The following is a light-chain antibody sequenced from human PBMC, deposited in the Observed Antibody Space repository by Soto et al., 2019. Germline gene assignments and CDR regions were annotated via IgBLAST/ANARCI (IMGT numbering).Light chain of an antibody. CDR2: DTS. Sequence: DIQMTQSPSSLSASVGDRVTITCRASQSIGSSLVWYQQKPGKVPNLLIYDTSYLQSGVPSRFGGGGSGTDFTLTISSLQPDDFAPYYCQQCHSVPLTFGGGTNVEMK. CDR1: QSIGSS. V-gene: IGKV1-39*01. CDR3: QQCHSVPLT. J-gene: IGKJ4*01.